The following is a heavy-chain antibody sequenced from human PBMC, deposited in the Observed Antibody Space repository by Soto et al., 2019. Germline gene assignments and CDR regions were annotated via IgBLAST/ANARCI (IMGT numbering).Heavy chain of an antibody. D-gene: IGHD2-2*01. Sequence: QVQLQQWGAGLLKPSGTLSLTCGVSGGSLSDYYWSWIRQPPGKGLEWIGEINHSGSTNVNPSLKSRATISVDVSKSQFSLSLSSVNAADTALYYCARPPIKYCSSISCSPDYNYYMDVWGTGTAVTVSS. J-gene: IGHJ6*03. CDR1: GGSLSDYY. V-gene: IGHV4-34*04. CDR3: ARPPIKYCSSISCSPDYNYYMDV. CDR2: INHSGST.